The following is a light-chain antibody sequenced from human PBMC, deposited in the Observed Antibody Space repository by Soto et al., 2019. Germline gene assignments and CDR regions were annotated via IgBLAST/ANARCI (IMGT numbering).Light chain of an antibody. CDR2: AAS. CDR3: HQSSNWTIT. V-gene: IGKV3-11*01. Sequence: EILLTQCPGTLSLSPEERATLSCRASQGFXSYLVWYQRKPGKAPRLLXYAASNKATGTPARLSGSGSGTDFTPTSSSLEPEYSACYYCHQSSNWTITFGGGTKVDIK. CDR1: QGFXSY. J-gene: IGKJ4*01.